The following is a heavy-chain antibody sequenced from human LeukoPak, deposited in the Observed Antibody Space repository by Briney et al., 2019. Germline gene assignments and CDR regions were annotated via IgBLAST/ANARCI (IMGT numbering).Heavy chain of an antibody. V-gene: IGHV3-7*01. J-gene: IGHJ4*02. CDR2: INQDGSAK. D-gene: IGHD1-26*01. CDR1: GFMFTSYW. Sequence: GGSLRLSCAASGFMFTSYWMSWVRQAPGKGLEWVANINQDGSAKYYVDSVKGRFTISRDNAKNSLYLQMNSLRAEDTAVYYCARGFRGASFDYWGQGTLVTVSS. CDR3: ARGFRGASFDY.